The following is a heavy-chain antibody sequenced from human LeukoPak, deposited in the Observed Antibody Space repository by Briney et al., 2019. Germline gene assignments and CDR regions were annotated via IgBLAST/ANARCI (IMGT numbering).Heavy chain of an antibody. J-gene: IGHJ4*02. CDR1: GGSLSSYY. CDR3: ARGYDSSGYYLDY. V-gene: IGHV4-59*01. Sequence: SETLSLTCTVSGGSLSSYYWSWIRQPPGKGLEWIGYIYYSGSTNYNPSLKSRVTISVDTSKNQFSLKLSSVTAADTAVYYCARGYDSSGYYLDYWGQGTLVTVSS. D-gene: IGHD3-22*01. CDR2: IYYSGST.